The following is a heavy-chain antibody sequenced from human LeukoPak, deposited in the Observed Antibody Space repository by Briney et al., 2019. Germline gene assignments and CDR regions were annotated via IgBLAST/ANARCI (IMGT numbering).Heavy chain of an antibody. J-gene: IGHJ4*02. D-gene: IGHD6-6*01. V-gene: IGHV4-30-4*08. CDR2: IYYSGST. Sequence: SSETLSLTCTVSGGSISSGDYYWSWIRQPPGKGLEWIGYIYYSGSTYYNPSLKSRVTISVDTSKNQFSLKLSSVTAADTAVYYCARERLGSSSMTDYWGQGTLVTVSS. CDR3: ARERLGSSSMTDY. CDR1: GGSISSGDYY.